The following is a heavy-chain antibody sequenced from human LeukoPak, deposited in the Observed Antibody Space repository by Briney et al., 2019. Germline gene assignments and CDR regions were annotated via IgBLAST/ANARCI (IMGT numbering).Heavy chain of an antibody. V-gene: IGHV3-7*05. D-gene: IGHD2-8*01. Sequence: PGRSLRLSCAASGFTFSTYWMSWVRQAPGKGLEWVAIIKPDGSEKYYVDSVKGRFTISRDNAENSLYLQMNSLRAEDTAVYYCAKYYCTSGVCFLFDYWGQGTLVTVSS. CDR2: IKPDGSEK. CDR1: GFTFSTYW. CDR3: AKYYCTSGVCFLFDY. J-gene: IGHJ4*02.